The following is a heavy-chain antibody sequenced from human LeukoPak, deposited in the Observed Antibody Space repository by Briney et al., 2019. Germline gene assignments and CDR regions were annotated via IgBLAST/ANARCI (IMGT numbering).Heavy chain of an antibody. D-gene: IGHD3-22*01. CDR2: IHYIGST. CDR3: ARDSQYDSSGHAP. Sequence: SETLSLTCTVSGGSISSYYWAWIRQPPGKGLEWIGSIHYIGSTYYSASLKSRVTISVDTSKNQFSLKLPSVTAADTAVYYCARDSQYDSSGHAPWGQGILVTVSS. CDR1: GGSISSYY. J-gene: IGHJ5*02. V-gene: IGHV4-39*07.